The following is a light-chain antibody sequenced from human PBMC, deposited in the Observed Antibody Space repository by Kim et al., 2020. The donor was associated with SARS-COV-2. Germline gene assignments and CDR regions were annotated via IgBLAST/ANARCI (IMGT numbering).Light chain of an antibody. Sequence: QSALTQPASVSGSPGQSITISCTGTSSDVGGYNYVSWYQQHPGKAPKLMIYDVSNRPSGVYNRFSGSKSGNTASLTISGLQAEDEADYYCSSYTSSNVVFGGGTQLTVL. CDR1: SSDVGGYNY. CDR3: SSYTSSNVV. CDR2: DVS. V-gene: IGLV2-14*03. J-gene: IGLJ2*01.